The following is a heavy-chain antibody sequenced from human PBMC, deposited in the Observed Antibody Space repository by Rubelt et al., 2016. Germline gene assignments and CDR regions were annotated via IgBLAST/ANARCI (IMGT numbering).Heavy chain of an antibody. V-gene: IGHV4-4*07. CDR2: IYTSGST. Sequence: QVQLQESGPGLVKPSETLSLTCTVSGGSISSYYWSWLRQPAGKGLEWIGRIYTSGSTNYTPSLKRRVTMSVDTSKNQFSLKRGSVTAADTAVYYCARTSSGWYGHFDYWGQGTLVTVSS. CDR1: GGSISSYY. J-gene: IGHJ4*02. D-gene: IGHD6-19*01. CDR3: ARTSSGWYGHFDY.